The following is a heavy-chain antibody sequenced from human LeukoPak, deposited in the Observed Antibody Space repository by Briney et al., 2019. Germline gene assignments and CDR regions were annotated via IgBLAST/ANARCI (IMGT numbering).Heavy chain of an antibody. V-gene: IGHV1-2*02. CDR1: GYTFTGYY. D-gene: IGHD2-2*01. CDR3: ARVYCSSTSCYLPYFDY. J-gene: IGHJ4*02. Sequence: ASVKVSCKASGYTFTGYYMHWVRQAPGQGLEWMGWINPNSGGTNYAQKFQGRVTMTRDTSISTAYMELSRLRSDDTAVYYCARVYCSSTSCYLPYFDYWGQGTLVTVSS. CDR2: INPNSGGT.